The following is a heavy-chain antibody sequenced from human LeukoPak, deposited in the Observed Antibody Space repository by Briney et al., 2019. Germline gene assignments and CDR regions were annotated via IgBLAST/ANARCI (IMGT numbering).Heavy chain of an antibody. CDR1: GGTFSSYA. CDR3: AEGESTGSYYGGY. D-gene: IGHD1-26*01. Sequence: SSVKVPCKAAGGTFSSYAINWVRQAPGQGLEWMGGIIPMFDTADYAQRFQGRVTITTDESTSTVYMDLSSLTSEDTAVYYCAEGESTGSYYGGYWGQGTLVTVSS. V-gene: IGHV1-69*05. J-gene: IGHJ4*02. CDR2: IIPMFDTA.